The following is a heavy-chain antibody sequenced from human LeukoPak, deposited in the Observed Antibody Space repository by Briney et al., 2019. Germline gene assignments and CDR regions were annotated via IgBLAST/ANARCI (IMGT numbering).Heavy chain of an antibody. CDR2: MYYSGST. J-gene: IGHJ4*02. CDR3: ARPSITMVVVPFDY. CDR1: GGSISSSRYY. V-gene: IGHV4-39*01. Sequence: SSEALSLTCTVSGGSISSSRYYWGWIRQPPGKGLEWIGSMYYSGSTYYNPSLKSRVTISVDTSKNQFSLKLSSVTAADTAVYYCARPSITMVVVPFDYWGQGTLVTVSS. D-gene: IGHD3-22*01.